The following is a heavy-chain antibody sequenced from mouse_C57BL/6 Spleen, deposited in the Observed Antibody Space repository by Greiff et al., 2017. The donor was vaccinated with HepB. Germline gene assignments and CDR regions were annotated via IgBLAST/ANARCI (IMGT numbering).Heavy chain of an antibody. CDR1: GYTFTDHT. CDR3: ARPQTAQAAWFAY. D-gene: IGHD3-2*02. J-gene: IGHJ3*01. Sequence: VQLQQSDAELVKPGASVKISCKVSGYTFTDHTIHWMKQRPEQGLEWIGYIYPRDGSTKYNEKFKGKATFTADKSSSTAYMQLNSLTSEDSAVYFCARPQTAQAAWFAYWGQGTLVTVSA. CDR2: IYPRDGST. V-gene: IGHV1-78*01.